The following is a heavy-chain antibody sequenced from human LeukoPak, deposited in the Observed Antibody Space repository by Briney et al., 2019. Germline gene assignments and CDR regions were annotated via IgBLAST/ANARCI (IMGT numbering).Heavy chain of an antibody. D-gene: IGHD5-12*01. J-gene: IGHJ4*02. CDR3: ARGVNGYDFDY. CDR2: IKQDGSEK. V-gene: IGHV3-7*01. Sequence: GGSLRLSCAASGFTFSSYWMSWVRQAPGKGLEWVANIKQDGSEKYYADSVKGRFTISRDNAKNSLYLQMNSLRAEDTAVYYCARGVNGYDFDYWGQGTLVTVSS. CDR1: GFTFSSYW.